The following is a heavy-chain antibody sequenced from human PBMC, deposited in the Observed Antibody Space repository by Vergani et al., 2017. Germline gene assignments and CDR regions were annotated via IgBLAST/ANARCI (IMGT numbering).Heavy chain of an antibody. D-gene: IGHD2-2*01. CDR2: ISSSSSYI. CDR1: GFTFSSYS. CDR3: ARDTLGYCSSTSCSHHAFDI. Sequence: EVQLVESGGGLVQPGGSLRLSCAASGFTFSSYSMNWVRQAPGKGLEWVSSISSSSSYIYYADSVKGRFTISRDNAKNSLYLQMNSLRAEDTAVYYCARDTLGYCSSTSCSHHAFDIWGQGTMVTVSS. J-gene: IGHJ3*02. V-gene: IGHV3-21*01.